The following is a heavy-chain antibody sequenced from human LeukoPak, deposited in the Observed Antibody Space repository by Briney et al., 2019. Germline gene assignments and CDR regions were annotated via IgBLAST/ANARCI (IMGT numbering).Heavy chain of an antibody. V-gene: IGHV1-8*01. CDR1: GYTFTSYD. Sequence: ASVKVSCKASGYTFTSYDINWVRLATGQGLEWMGWMNPNSGNTGYAQKFQGRVTMTRNTSISTAYMELSSLRSEDTAVYYCARKRRYCSSTSCPISSNWFDPWGQGTLVTVSS. CDR3: ARKRRYCSSTSCPISSNWFDP. D-gene: IGHD2-2*01. CDR2: MNPNSGNT. J-gene: IGHJ5*02.